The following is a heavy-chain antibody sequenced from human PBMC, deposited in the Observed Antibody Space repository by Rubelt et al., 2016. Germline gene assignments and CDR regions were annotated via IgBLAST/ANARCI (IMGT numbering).Heavy chain of an antibody. V-gene: IGHV5-51*01. CDR2: IYPGDSDT. J-gene: IGHJ3*02. CDR3: ASLSSSSHDAFDI. CDR1: GYSFTSYW. D-gene: IGHD6-6*01. Sequence: EVQLVQPGAEVKKPGESLKISCKGSGYSFTSYWIGWVRQMPGKGLEWMGIIYPGDSDTRYSRSFRGQVTISADKSISTAYLQWSSLKASDTAMYYCASLSSSSHDAFDIWGQGTMVTVSS.